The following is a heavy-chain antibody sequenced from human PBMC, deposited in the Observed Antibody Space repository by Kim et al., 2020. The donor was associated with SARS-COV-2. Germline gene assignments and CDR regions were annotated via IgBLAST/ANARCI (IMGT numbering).Heavy chain of an antibody. J-gene: IGHJ4*02. D-gene: IGHD3-10*01. V-gene: IGHV4-39*01. CDR3: ASGRKVILWFGDGVRPPDY. CDR2: IYYSGST. Sequence: SETLSLTCTVSGGSISSSSYYWGWIRQPPGKGLEWIGSIYYSGSTYYNPSLNSRVTISVDTSKNQFSLKLSPVTAADTAVYYGASGRKVILWFGDGVRPPDYWGQGTLVTVSS. CDR1: GGSISSSSYY.